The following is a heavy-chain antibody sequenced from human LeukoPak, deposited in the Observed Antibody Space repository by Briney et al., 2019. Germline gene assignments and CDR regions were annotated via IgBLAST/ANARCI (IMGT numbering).Heavy chain of an antibody. CDR2: ISSSGSTI. CDR3: ARDRFVVVPAASAYYYDMDV. D-gene: IGHD2-2*01. J-gene: IGHJ6*02. Sequence: PGGSLRLSCAASGFTFSSYEMNWVRQAPGKGLEWASYISSSGSTIYYADSVKGRFTISRDNAKNSLYLQMNSLRAEDTAVYYCARDRFVVVPAASAYYYDMDVWGQGTTVTVSS. CDR1: GFTFSSYE. V-gene: IGHV3-48*03.